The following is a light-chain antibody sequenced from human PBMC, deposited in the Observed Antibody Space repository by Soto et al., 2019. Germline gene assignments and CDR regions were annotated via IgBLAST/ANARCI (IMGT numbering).Light chain of an antibody. CDR1: QSISND. CDR3: QQSYTTLVT. Sequence: DIQMTQSPSSLSASVGDRVTITCRASQSISNDLNWYQQKPGKAPKLLIYAASSLQSGVPSRFSGSGSGTDFTLTISSLQPEDFATYSCQQSYTTLVTFGPGTNVDI. V-gene: IGKV1-39*01. J-gene: IGKJ3*01. CDR2: AAS.